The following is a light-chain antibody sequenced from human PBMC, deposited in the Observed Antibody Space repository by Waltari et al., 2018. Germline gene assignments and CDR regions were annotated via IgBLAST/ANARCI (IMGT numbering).Light chain of an antibody. V-gene: IGLV2-23*02. CDR2: AVT. J-gene: IGLJ1*01. Sequence: QSALTQPASVSGSPGQSITISCTGTSSDVGSYNLVSWYQQHPGKAPKLMIHAVTERPSGVSIRFSGSKSGNTASLTISGLQAEDEADYYCCSYATSNTYVFGGGTNVTVL. CDR3: CSYATSNTYV. CDR1: SSDVGSYNL.